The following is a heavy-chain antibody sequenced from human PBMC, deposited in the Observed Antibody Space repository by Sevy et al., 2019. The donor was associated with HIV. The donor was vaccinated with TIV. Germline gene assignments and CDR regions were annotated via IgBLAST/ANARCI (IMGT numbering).Heavy chain of an antibody. J-gene: IGHJ6*02. Sequence: GGSLRLSCAASGFTFKSYGMYWVRQAPGKGLEWVTFVRNDGSTKYYADSVRGRFTASRDNSKNTLYLQMNSLRPEDTAVYYCVKGPHPAVTTSYALDVWGQGTTVTVSS. D-gene: IGHD4-17*01. CDR2: VRNDGSTK. V-gene: IGHV3-30*02. CDR3: VKGPHPAVTTSYALDV. CDR1: GFTFKSYG.